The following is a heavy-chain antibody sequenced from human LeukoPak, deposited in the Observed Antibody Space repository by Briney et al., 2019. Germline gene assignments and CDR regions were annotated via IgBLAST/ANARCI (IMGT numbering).Heavy chain of an antibody. Sequence: GGSLRLSCAASGFTFSSYGMHWVRQAPGKGLEWVAVIWYDGSNKYYADSVKGRFTISRDNSENTLYLQMNSLRAEDTAVYYCARGAVVVAASPFDYWGQGTLVTVSS. J-gene: IGHJ4*02. CDR2: IWYDGSNK. V-gene: IGHV3-33*01. D-gene: IGHD2-15*01. CDR1: GFTFSSYG. CDR3: ARGAVVVAASPFDY.